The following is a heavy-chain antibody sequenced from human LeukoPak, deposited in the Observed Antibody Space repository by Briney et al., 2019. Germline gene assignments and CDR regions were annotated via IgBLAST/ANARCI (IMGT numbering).Heavy chain of an antibody. CDR1: GFTVSDNY. CDR2: IYSGGTT. D-gene: IGHD2-2*01. CDR3: ARDQGCTSATCRNNRFDP. J-gene: IGHJ5*02. Sequence: PGGSLRLSCAASGFTVSDNYMSWVRQAPGKGLEWVAVIYSGGTTYYAASVKGRFTISRDSSKNTLDLQMNSLRPEDTAVYFCARDQGCTSATCRNNRFDPWGQGTLVTVSS. V-gene: IGHV3-66*02.